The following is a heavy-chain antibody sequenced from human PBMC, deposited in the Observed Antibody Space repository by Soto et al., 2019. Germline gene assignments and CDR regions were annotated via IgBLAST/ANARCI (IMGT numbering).Heavy chain of an antibody. CDR3: VEGIGNYWARDY. CDR2: ISYDGSSK. CDR1: GFTFSNYG. V-gene: IGHV3-30*03. J-gene: IGHJ4*02. D-gene: IGHD1-26*01. Sequence: QVQLVESGGGVVQPGRSLRLSCAASGFTFSNYGMYWVRQAPGKGLEWVAFISYDGSSKFYADPMKGRHTISRDNSKNTLYLQMNSLRAEDTAVYCCVEGIGNYWARDYWGQGTLVTFAS.